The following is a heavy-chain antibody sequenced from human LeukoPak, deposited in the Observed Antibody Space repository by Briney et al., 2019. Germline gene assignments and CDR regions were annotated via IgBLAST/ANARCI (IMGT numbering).Heavy chain of an antibody. D-gene: IGHD6-19*01. CDR3: ARAPWDSDWS. CDR2: FYSGGST. CDR1: GFTFSKYW. J-gene: IGHJ5*02. Sequence: GGSLRLSCAASGFTFSKYWMTWVRQAPGKGPEWVAGFYSGGSTFHADSVKGRFTISRDDSRDILYLQMNSLRVEDTATYYCARAPWDSDWSWGQGTLVAVSS. V-gene: IGHV3-66*01.